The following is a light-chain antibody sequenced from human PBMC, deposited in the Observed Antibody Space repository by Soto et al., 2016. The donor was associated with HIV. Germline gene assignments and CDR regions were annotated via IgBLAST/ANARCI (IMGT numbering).Light chain of an antibody. J-gene: IGLJ3*02. CDR1: SLRNYY. V-gene: IGLV3-19*01. CDR2: GKN. Sequence: SSELTQDPAVSVALGQTVRITCQGDSLRNYYATWYQQKPGQAPVLVVYGKNNRPSGIPDRFSGSSSGNTASLTITGAQAEDEADYYCKSRDRTSYLLVFGGGTKVTVL. CDR3: KSRDRTSYLLV.